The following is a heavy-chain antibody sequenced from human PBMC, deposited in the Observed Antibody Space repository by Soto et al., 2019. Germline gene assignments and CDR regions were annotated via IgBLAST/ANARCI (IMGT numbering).Heavy chain of an antibody. Sequence: QVQLQESGPGRVKPSQTLSLTCTVSGGSISSGGYYWSWIRQHPGKGLDPQHPGKGLEWIGYIYYSGFTYYNPSLKSRVTISVDTSKNQFSLKLSSVTAADTAAYYCARSISPWGQGTLVTVSS. J-gene: IGHJ5*02. CDR3: ARSISP. CDR2: IYYSGFT. CDR1: GGSISSGGYY. D-gene: IGHD3-3*01. V-gene: IGHV4-31*03.